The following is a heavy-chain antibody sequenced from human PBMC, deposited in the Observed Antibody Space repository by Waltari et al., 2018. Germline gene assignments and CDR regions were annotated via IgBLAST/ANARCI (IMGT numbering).Heavy chain of an antibody. CDR3: ARRAPSEGVDAFDI. D-gene: IGHD3-10*01. V-gene: IGHV4-39*01. CDR1: GGSISSSSYY. Sequence: QLQLQESGPGLVKPSETLSLTCTVSGGSISSSSYYWGWIRQPPGKGLEWIGSINYCGSTYYNPSRKSRVTISVDTSKNQFSLKLSSVTAADTAVYYCARRAPSEGVDAFDIWGQGTMVTVSS. CDR2: INYCGST. J-gene: IGHJ3*02.